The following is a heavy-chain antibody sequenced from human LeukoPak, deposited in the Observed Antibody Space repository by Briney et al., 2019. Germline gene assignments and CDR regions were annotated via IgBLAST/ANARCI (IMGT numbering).Heavy chain of an antibody. CDR2: IRYDGNNK. Sequence: GGSLRLSCAASGFTFSSYGMSWVRQAPGKGLEWVAFIRYDGNNKYYADSVKGRFTISRDNSKNTLFLHMNSLRTEDTAVYYCAKDPRITFGGLRAYHYYMDVWGKGTTVTISS. V-gene: IGHV3-30*02. J-gene: IGHJ6*03. CDR1: GFTFSSYG. D-gene: IGHD3-16*01. CDR3: AKDPRITFGGLRAYHYYMDV.